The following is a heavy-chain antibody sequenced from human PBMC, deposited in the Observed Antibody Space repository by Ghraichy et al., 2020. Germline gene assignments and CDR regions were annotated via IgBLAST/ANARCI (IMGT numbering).Heavy chain of an antibody. D-gene: IGHD6-13*01. Sequence: SETLSLTCTVSGGSISSYYWSWIRQPPGKGLEWIGYIYYSGSTNYNPSLKSRVTISVDTSKNQFSLKLSSVTAADTAVYYCASSIAAAGPFDPWGQGTLVTVSS. V-gene: IGHV4-59*01. CDR3: ASSIAAAGPFDP. CDR1: GGSISSYY. CDR2: IYYSGST. J-gene: IGHJ5*02.